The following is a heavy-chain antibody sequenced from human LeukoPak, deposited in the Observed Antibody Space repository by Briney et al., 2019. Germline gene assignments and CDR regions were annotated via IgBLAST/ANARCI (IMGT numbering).Heavy chain of an antibody. D-gene: IGHD3-10*01. V-gene: IGHV3-48*03. CDR2: ISSSGSTI. J-gene: IGHJ5*02. CDR1: GFTFSSYE. Sequence: GGSLRLSCAASGFTFSSYEMNWVRQAPGKGLEWVSYISSSGSTIYYADSVKGRFTISRDNAKNSLYLQMNSLRAEDTAVYYCARTLINWFDPWGQGTLVTVSS. CDR3: ARTLINWFDP.